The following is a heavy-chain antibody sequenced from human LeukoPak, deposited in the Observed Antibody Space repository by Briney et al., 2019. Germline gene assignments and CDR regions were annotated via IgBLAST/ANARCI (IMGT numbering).Heavy chain of an antibody. CDR3: ARDVHGDYGSGWFDP. CDR2: IMPLFGTA. D-gene: IGHD4-17*01. CDR1: GYTFTSYD. V-gene: IGHV1-69*05. J-gene: IGHJ5*02. Sequence: GASVKVSCKVSGYTFTSYDINWVRQAPGQGLEWLGGIMPLFGTAGYAQKFQGRVTITKDESTRTVYLELTSLTSDDTAVYYCARDVHGDYGSGWFDPWGQGTLVSVSS.